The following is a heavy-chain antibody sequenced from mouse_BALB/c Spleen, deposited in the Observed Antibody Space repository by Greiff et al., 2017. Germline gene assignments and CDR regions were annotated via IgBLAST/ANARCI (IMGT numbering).Heavy chain of an antibody. CDR2: IWAGGST. CDR3: ARDGGIYYGDYYSMDY. V-gene: IGHV2-9*02. Sequence: VKLVESGPGLVAPSQSLSITCTVSGFSLTSYGVHWVRQPPGKGLEWLGVIWAGGSTNYNSALMSRLSISKDNSKSQVFLKMNSLQTDDTAMYYCARDGGIYYGDYYSMDYWGQGTSVTVSS. CDR1: GFSLTSYG. D-gene: IGHD2-1*01. J-gene: IGHJ4*01.